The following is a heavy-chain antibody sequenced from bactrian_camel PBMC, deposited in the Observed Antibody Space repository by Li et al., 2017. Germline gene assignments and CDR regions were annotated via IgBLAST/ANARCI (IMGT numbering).Heavy chain of an antibody. CDR2: INSGGTIT. Sequence: HVQLVESGGGSVQSGGSLKLSCAASGMKISNKCMSWFRQAPGKGLEWVSAINSGGTITVYADSVKGRFAISIDNAKSTLYLQMNNLRADDTAMYYCAIGLFADFGLGRGTQVTVS. D-gene: IGHD5*01. CDR1: GMKISNKC. V-gene: IGHV3S1*01. J-gene: IGHJ4*01.